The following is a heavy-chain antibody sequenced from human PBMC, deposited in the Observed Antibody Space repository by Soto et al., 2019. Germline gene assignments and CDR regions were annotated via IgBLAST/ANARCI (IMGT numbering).Heavy chain of an antibody. CDR1: GGTFSSYA. CDR2: IIPIFGTA. Sequence: SVKVSCKASGGTFSSYAIRWVRQAPGKGLEWMGGIIPIFGTANYAQKFQGRVTITAEESTSTAYMERSSLRSEDAAGYYCASVVDTAMAQPSFWGQGTLVTVSS. CDR3: ASVVDTAMAQPSF. D-gene: IGHD5-18*01. V-gene: IGHV1-69*13. J-gene: IGHJ4*02.